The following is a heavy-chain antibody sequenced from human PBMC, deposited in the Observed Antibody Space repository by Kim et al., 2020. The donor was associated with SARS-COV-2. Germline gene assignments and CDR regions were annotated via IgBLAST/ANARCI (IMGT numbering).Heavy chain of an antibody. D-gene: IGHD5-12*01. CDR3: AKDERIVATNPVAGSYDY. Sequence: GGSLRLSCAASGFTFSSYGMHWVRQAPGKGLEWVAVISYDGSNKYYADSVKGRFTISRDNSKNTLYLQMNSLRAEDTAVYYCAKDERIVATNPVAGSYDYWGQGTLVTVSS. V-gene: IGHV3-30*18. CDR1: GFTFSSYG. J-gene: IGHJ4*02. CDR2: ISYDGSNK.